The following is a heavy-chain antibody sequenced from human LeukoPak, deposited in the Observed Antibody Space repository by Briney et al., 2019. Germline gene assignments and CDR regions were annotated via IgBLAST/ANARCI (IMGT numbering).Heavy chain of an antibody. J-gene: IGHJ6*03. Sequence: PSETLSLTCAVYGGSFSGYYWGWIRQPPGKGLEWIGSIYCSGSTYYNPSLKSRVTISVDTSKNQFSLKLSSVTAADTAVYYCASRGYCSSTSCYYYYYYYMDVWGKGTTVTISS. V-gene: IGHV4-39*01. CDR3: ASRGYCSSTSCYYYYYYYMDV. D-gene: IGHD2-2*01. CDR2: IYCSGST. CDR1: GGSFSGYY.